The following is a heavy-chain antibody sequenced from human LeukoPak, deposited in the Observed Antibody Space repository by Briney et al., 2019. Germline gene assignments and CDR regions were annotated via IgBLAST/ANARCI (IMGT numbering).Heavy chain of an antibody. V-gene: IGHV3-53*01. J-gene: IGHJ1*01. CDR1: GFTVSSNY. D-gene: IGHD6-13*01. CDR2: IYSGGST. CDR3: ARGIAAAPMPLQH. Sequence: GGSLRLSCAASGFTVSSNYMSWARQAPGKGLEWVSVIYSGGSTYYADSVKGRFTISRDNSKNTLYLQMNSLRAEDTAVYYCARGIAAAPMPLQHWGQGTLATVSS.